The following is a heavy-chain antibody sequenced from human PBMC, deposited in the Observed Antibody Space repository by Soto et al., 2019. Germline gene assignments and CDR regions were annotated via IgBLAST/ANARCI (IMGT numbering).Heavy chain of an antibody. V-gene: IGHV4-30-2*01. J-gene: IGHJ4*02. Sequence: SSETLSLTCAVSGGSISSGGSSWTWIRQPPGKGLEWIGYIYHSGSTYYNPSLKSRVTISLDRSKNQFSLRLSSVTAADTAVYYCARGAVVNFDSWGQGTLVTVYS. D-gene: IGHD3-22*01. CDR3: ARGAVVNFDS. CDR1: GGSISSGGSS. CDR2: IYHSGST.